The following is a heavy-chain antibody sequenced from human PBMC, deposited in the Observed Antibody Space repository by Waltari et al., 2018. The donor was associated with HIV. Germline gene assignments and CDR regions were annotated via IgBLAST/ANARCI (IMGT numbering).Heavy chain of an antibody. CDR3: AREDVSLAYGSLDF. Sequence: QVHVQESGPGLVRPSQSLSLTCTFSGVSVTSASYSWTWICQLPRKGPGWIGCINHSVVTHYSRALQSRSLISEATSKNQFSIMMTTVTAADTAVYYCAREDVSLAYGSLDFWGRGTLVTVSS. D-gene: IGHD2-15*01. V-gene: IGHV4-31*03. CDR2: INHSVVT. J-gene: IGHJ3*01. CDR1: GVSVTSASYS.